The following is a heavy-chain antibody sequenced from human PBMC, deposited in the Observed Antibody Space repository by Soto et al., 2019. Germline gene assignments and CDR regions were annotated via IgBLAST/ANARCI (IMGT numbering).Heavy chain of an antibody. J-gene: IGHJ4*02. CDR3: AKVGELVGDYFDY. D-gene: IGHD1-7*01. Sequence: GGSLRLSCAASGFTFDDYAMHWVRQAPGKGLEWVSGISWNSGSIGYADSVKGRFTISRDNAKNSLYLQMNSLRAEDTALYYCAKVGELVGDYFDYWGQGTLVTVSS. CDR2: ISWNSGSI. CDR1: GFTFDDYA. V-gene: IGHV3-9*01.